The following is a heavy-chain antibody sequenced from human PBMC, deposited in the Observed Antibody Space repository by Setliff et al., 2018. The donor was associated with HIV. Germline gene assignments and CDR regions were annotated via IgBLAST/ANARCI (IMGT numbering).Heavy chain of an antibody. CDR2: SIPMYGTS. Sequence: SVKVACKASGGNFSSYAISWVRQAPGQGLEWMGVSIPMYGTSNYAQKFQGRVTMTTDASTSTAYMVMSRLRSDDTAIYYCARGVARQVVIDWWFEPWGQGTPVTVSS. D-gene: IGHD2-21*01. CDR1: GGNFSSYA. J-gene: IGHJ5*02. CDR3: ARGVARQVVIDWWFEP. V-gene: IGHV1-69*05.